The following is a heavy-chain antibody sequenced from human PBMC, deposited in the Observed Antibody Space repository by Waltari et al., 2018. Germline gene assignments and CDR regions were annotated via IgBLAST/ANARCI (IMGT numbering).Heavy chain of an antibody. CDR3: ARDGGIAAASGY. CDR1: GYTFTSYY. V-gene: IGHV1-46*01. Sequence: QVQLVQSGAEVKKPGASVKVSCKASGYTFTSYYMHWVRQAPGQGLEWMGIISPSGGSTIYAQKFQGRVTMTRDTSTSTVYMELSSLRSEDTAVYYCARDGGIAAASGYWGQGTLVTVSS. J-gene: IGHJ4*02. CDR2: ISPSGGST. D-gene: IGHD6-13*01.